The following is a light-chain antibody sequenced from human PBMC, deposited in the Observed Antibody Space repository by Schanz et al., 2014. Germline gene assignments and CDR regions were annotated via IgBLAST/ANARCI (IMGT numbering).Light chain of an antibody. CDR1: SSNVGSNY. CDR3: AAWDDSLNGRV. CDR2: RND. J-gene: IGLJ3*02. V-gene: IGLV1-47*01. Sequence: QSVLTQPPSVSGPPGQRVTISCSGSSSNVGSNYVYWYQQVPGTAPKLLIYRNDERPSGVPDRFSGSKSGTSASLAISGLQSEDEADYYCAAWDDSLNGRVFGGGTKLTVL.